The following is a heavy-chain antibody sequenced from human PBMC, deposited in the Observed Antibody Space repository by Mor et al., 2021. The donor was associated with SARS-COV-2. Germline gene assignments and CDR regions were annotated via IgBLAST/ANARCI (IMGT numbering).Heavy chain of an antibody. CDR3: AKDDYYDSSGYSPLYYYYYGMDV. Sequence: VKGRFTISRDNSKNTLYLQMNSLRAEDTAVYYCAKDDYYDSSGYSPLYYYYYGMDVWGQGTTVTVSS. V-gene: IGHV3-30*02. J-gene: IGHJ6*02. D-gene: IGHD3-22*01.